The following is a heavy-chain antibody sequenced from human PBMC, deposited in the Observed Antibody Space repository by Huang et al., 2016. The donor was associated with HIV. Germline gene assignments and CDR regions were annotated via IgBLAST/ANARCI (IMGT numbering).Heavy chain of an antibody. Sequence: QVHLVQSGAEVKKPGASVKVSCKASGYTFTNYDITWVRQDPGRGLWWMGWMNPNPGNTGFAQSFQGRVTMTRKTSITTAYMELTSLTSEDTAVYYCARSAYGDLDYWGLGTLVIVSS. CDR2: MNPNPGNT. D-gene: IGHD4-17*01. V-gene: IGHV1-8*02. J-gene: IGHJ4*02. CDR1: GYTFTNYD. CDR3: ARSAYGDLDY.